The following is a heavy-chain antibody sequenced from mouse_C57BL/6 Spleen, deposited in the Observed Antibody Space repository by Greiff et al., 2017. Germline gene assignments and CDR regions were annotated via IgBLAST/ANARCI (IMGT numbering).Heavy chain of an antibody. D-gene: IGHD2-4*01. CDR1: GYAFSSSW. V-gene: IGHV1-82*01. CDR3: AADYDLRFAY. Sequence: QVQLQQSGPELVKPGASVKISCKPSGYAFSSSWMNWVKQRPGQGLEWIGRIYPGDGDTNYNGKFKGKATLTADKSSSTAYMQLSSLPSEDAAVYFCAADYDLRFAYWGQGTLVTVSA. CDR2: IYPGDGDT. J-gene: IGHJ3*01.